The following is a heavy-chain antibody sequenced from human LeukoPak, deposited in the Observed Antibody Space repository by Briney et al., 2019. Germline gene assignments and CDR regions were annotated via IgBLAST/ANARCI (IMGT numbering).Heavy chain of an antibody. D-gene: IGHD1-1*01. CDR2: IYSGGST. V-gene: IGHV3-53*01. CDR3: AREVTGTGDYFDY. Sequence: PGESLRLSCAASGFTVSSNYMSWVRQAPGKGLEWVSVIYSGGSTYYSDSVKGRFTISRDNSKNTLYLQMNSLRAEDTAVYYCAREVTGTGDYFDYGGQGTLVTVSA. J-gene: IGHJ4*02. CDR1: GFTVSSNY.